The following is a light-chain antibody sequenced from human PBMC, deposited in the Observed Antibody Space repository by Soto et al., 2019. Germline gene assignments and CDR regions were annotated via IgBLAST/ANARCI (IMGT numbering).Light chain of an antibody. V-gene: IGLV1-44*01. CDR3: QSYDSTLDARYV. CDR1: SSNVGSNT. CDR2: SNN. Sequence: QSVLTQPPSASETPGQRVTISCSGSSSNVGSNTVNWYQQFPGTAPKVLIYSNNQRPSGVPDRFSGSKSGTSASLAISGLQSDDEADYYCQSYDSTLDARYVFGTGTKLTVL. J-gene: IGLJ1*01.